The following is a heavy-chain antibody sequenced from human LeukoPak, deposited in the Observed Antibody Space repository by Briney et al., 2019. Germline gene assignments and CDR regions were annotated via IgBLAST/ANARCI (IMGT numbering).Heavy chain of an antibody. D-gene: IGHD3-3*01. CDR2: ISSSSSYI. V-gene: IGHV3-21*01. CDR3: ARATRSSGFYRAADAFDI. Sequence: GGSLRLSCAASGFTFSSYSMNWVRQAPGKGLEWVSSISSSSSYIYYADSVKGRFIISRDNAKSSLYLQMNSLRAEDTAVYYCARATRSSGFYRAADAFDIWGQGTMVTVSS. CDR1: GFTFSSYS. J-gene: IGHJ3*02.